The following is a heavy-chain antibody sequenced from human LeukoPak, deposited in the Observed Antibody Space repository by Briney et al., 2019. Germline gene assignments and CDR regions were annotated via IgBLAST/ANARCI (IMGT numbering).Heavy chain of an antibody. Sequence: PGGSLRLSCAASGFTFSSYSMNWVRQAPGKGLEWVSYISSSSSTIYYADSVKGRFTISRDNAKNSLYLQMNGLRDEDTAVYYCASSGSPLGYYGMDVWGQGTTVTVSS. CDR3: ASSGSPLGYYGMDV. V-gene: IGHV3-48*02. D-gene: IGHD3-10*01. CDR1: GFTFSSYS. J-gene: IGHJ6*02. CDR2: ISSSSSTI.